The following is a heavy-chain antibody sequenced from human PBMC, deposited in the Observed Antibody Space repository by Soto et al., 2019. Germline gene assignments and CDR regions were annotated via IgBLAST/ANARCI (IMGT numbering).Heavy chain of an antibody. J-gene: IGHJ3*02. CDR1: GFTFSSYA. D-gene: IGHD6-19*01. V-gene: IGHV3-23*01. CDR3: ARDRYSSGWLDAFDI. CDR2: IIGSGGST. Sequence: PGGSLRLSCAASGFTFSSYAMSWVRQAPGKGLEWVSAIIGSGGSTYYADSVKGRFTISRHSSKNTVYLQMNSLRAEDTAVYYCARDRYSSGWLDAFDIWGQGTMVTVSS.